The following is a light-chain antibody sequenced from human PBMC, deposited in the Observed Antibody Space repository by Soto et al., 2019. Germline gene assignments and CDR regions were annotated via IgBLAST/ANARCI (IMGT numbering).Light chain of an antibody. CDR3: QQYNSWNT. J-gene: IGKJ2*01. Sequence: EIVMTQSPATLSVSPGERATLSCRASQSVSSNLAWYQQKPGQAPRLLNYGASTRATGIPARLSGSGSGTEITVTVSSLPSEDFAVYYWQQYNSWNTFGQGTKLEIQ. CDR1: QSVSSN. V-gene: IGKV3-15*01. CDR2: GAS.